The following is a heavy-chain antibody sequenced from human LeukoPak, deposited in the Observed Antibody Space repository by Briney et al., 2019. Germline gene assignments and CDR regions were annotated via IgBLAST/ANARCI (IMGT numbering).Heavy chain of an antibody. J-gene: IGHJ4*02. CDR3: ARAFVQWLRFGFGY. D-gene: IGHD5-12*01. CDR2: INPNSGGT. CDR1: GYTFTGYY. V-gene: IGHV1-2*02. Sequence: ASVKVSCKASGYTFTGYYMHWVRQAPGQGLEWMGWINPNSGGTNYAQKFQGRVTMTSDTSISTAYMELSRLRSDDAAVYYCARAFVQWLRFGFGYWGQGTLVTVSS.